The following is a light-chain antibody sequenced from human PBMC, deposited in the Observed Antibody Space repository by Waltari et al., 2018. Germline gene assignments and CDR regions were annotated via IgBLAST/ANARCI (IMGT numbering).Light chain of an antibody. CDR1: SLRTSY. Sequence: SSELTQGPDVSVALGQTVKITCQGDSLRTSYASWYQVKPGQAPLLVLFGKEKRPSGIPDGISGYSSGTTSALTITGAQAEDEADYYCHSRKGRDNQVVFGGGTKLTVL. V-gene: IGLV3-19*01. CDR3: HSRKGRDNQVV. J-gene: IGLJ3*02. CDR2: GKE.